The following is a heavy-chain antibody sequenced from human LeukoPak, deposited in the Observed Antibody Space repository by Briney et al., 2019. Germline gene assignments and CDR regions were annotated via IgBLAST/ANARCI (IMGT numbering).Heavy chain of an antibody. V-gene: IGHV3-73*01. Sequence: GGSLRLSCAASGFTFSGSGMSWVRQAPGKGLEWVGRIRGRADNYATAYSASGGGRFTISRDDSKNTAYLQMNSLKSDDAAVYYCTRVNSSSSLFDYWGQGTLVTVSS. CDR3: TRVNSSSSLFDY. J-gene: IGHJ4*02. CDR1: GFTFSGSG. D-gene: IGHD6-6*01. CDR2: IRGRADNYAT.